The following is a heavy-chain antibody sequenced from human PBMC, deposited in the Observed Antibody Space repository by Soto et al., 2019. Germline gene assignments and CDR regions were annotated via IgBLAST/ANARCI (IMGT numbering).Heavy chain of an antibody. D-gene: IGHD3-16*01. CDR2: VVGSGGEI. CDR3: AKAAVYNDGLLLMDS. V-gene: IGHV3-23*01. Sequence: EVQLLESGGGLVQPGGSLRLSCAVSGFTISTYAMTWVRQAPGKGLECVSGVVGSGGEIYYADSVKGRFTISKDNSKNTLYLQMNSLRDEDTAVYYCAKAAVYNDGLLLMDSWGQGTLVTVSS. J-gene: IGHJ5*02. CDR1: GFTISTYA.